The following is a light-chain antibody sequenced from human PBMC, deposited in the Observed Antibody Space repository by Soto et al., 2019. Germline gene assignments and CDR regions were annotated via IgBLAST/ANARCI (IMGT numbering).Light chain of an antibody. CDR1: TSNIGTFY. CDR3: AAWDDNLNAYV. J-gene: IGLJ1*01. Sequence: QSAPTQPPSASSTPGQTVTISCSGSTSNIGTFYAYWYQHLPGTAPKLLIYLGDQRASGVSDRFSGSKSGTSASLAINGLRSDDEADYYCAAWDDNLNAYVFGSGTKVTVL. V-gene: IGLV1-47*02. CDR2: LGD.